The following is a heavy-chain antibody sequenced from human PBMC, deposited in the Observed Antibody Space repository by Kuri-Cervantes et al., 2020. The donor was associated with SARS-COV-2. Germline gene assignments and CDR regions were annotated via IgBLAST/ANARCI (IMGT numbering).Heavy chain of an antibody. V-gene: IGHV1-2*04. CDR3: ARASVRGIIITYHSYGMDV. J-gene: IGHJ6*02. Sequence: ASVKVSCKASGYTFTGYYMHWVRQAPGQGLEWMGWINPNSGGTNYAQKFQGWVTMTRDTSFSTAYMELSRLRSDDTAVYYCARASVRGIIITYHSYGMDVWGQGTTVTVSS. D-gene: IGHD3-10*01. CDR2: INPNSGGT. CDR1: GYTFTGYY.